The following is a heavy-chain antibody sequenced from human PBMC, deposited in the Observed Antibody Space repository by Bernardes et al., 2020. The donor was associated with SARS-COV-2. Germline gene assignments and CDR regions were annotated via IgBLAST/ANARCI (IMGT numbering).Heavy chain of an antibody. CDR3: ARDFGGGENDY. D-gene: IGHD3-3*01. CDR2: INQDESEK. Sequence: GGSLRLSCAASGFTFSSYWMTWVRQAPGMGLEWVANINQDESEKNYVDSVKGRFTISRDNAKNSLYLQMNSLRAEDTALYYCARDFGGGENDYWGQGTL. CDR1: GFTFSSYW. V-gene: IGHV3-7*01. J-gene: IGHJ4*02.